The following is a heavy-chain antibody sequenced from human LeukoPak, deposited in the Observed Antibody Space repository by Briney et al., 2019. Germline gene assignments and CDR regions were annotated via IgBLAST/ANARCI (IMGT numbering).Heavy chain of an antibody. CDR3: AKNWPLRVSRSYYFDY. J-gene: IGHJ4*02. CDR1: GFTFSIYG. CDR2: ISASGGST. D-gene: IGHD1-1*01. V-gene: IGHV3-23*01. Sequence: GGSLRLSCAASGFTFSIYGSHWVRQAPGKGLEWVSTISASGGSTYYADSVKGRFTISRDNSKNTLYLQMNSLRAEDTAVYYCAKNWPLRVSRSYYFDYWGQGTLVTVSS.